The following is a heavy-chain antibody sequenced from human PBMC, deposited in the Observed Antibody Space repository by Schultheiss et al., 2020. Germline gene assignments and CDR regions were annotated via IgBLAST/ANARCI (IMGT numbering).Heavy chain of an antibody. Sequence: GESLKISCAASGFTFSSYAMSWVRQAPGKGLEWVSAISGSGGSTYYADSVKGRFTISRDNSKNTLYLQMNSLRAEDTAVYYCAKTLYSSSWYVAGNHYYYYYGMDVWGQGTTVTVS. CDR3: AKTLYSSSWYVAGNHYYYYYGMDV. D-gene: IGHD6-13*01. J-gene: IGHJ6*02. CDR2: ISGSGGST. V-gene: IGHV3-23*01. CDR1: GFTFSSYA.